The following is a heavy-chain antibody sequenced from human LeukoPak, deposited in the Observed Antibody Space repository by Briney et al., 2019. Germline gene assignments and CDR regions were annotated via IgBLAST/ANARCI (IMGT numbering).Heavy chain of an antibody. CDR1: GFIFSSYT. CDR2: ISGSGDNS. CDR3: AKDERNWNYNLASQTYD. Sequence: PGGSLRLSCTASGFIFSSYTMSWVRQAPGRGLEWVSTISGSGDNSYYADSVKGRFTISRDNSKNTLYLQMNSLRVEDTAVFYCAKDERNWNYNLASQTYDWGQGTLVTVSS. J-gene: IGHJ4*02. D-gene: IGHD1-7*01. V-gene: IGHV3-23*01.